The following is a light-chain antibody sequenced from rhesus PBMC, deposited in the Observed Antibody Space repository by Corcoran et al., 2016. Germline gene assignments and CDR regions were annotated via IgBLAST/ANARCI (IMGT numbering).Light chain of an antibody. Sequence: DIQMTQSPASLSASVGDTVTITCRASQGISSWLAWYQQKPGKAPKLLNYKASSLQSGVPSRFSGSGSGTEFTLPISSLQSEDFATYYCHQYSSRRTFGQGTKVDIK. CDR1: QGISSW. V-gene: IGKV1-22*01. CDR2: KAS. J-gene: IGKJ1*01. CDR3: HQYSSRRT.